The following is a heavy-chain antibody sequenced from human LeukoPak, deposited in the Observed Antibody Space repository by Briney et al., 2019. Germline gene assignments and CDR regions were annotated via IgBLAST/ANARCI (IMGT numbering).Heavy chain of an antibody. CDR1: GYTFTIYG. V-gene: IGHV1-8*01. CDR3: ARGPRFDP. Sequence: SVKVSCKASGYTFTIYGFNWVRQAPGQWLEWLGYISPDTGNTGYGQKFQGRGTMTRDTSISTTYMELSSLTSEDTAVYYRARGPRFDPWGQGTLVTVSS. CDR2: ISPDTGNT. J-gene: IGHJ5*02.